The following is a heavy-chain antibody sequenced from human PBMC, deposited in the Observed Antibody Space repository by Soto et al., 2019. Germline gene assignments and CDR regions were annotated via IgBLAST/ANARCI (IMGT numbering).Heavy chain of an antibody. J-gene: IGHJ4*02. CDR3: ARPDVLRYFDWLPLGDY. CDR1: GCKFSSYG. CDR2: ISSSSGNT. V-gene: IGHV3-23*01. D-gene: IGHD3-9*01. Sequence: GGSLRVSRAAAGCKFSSYGGSWVRQAPGKGLEWVSAISSSSGNTYYADSVKGRFTISRDNSKNTLYLQMNSLRAEDTAVYYCARPDVLRYFDWLPLGDYWGQGTLVTVSS.